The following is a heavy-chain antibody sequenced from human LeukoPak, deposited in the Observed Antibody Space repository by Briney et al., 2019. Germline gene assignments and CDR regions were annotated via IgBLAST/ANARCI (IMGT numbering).Heavy chain of an antibody. CDR1: GFTFSSYS. CDR3: ARRWYHAYCDY. J-gene: IGHJ4*02. V-gene: IGHV4-59*01. D-gene: IGHD2-15*01. CDR2: IDYSGST. Sequence: PGGSLRLSCAASGFTFSSYSMNWVRQPPGKGLEWIGCIDYSGSTYYNPSLKSRVTVSADTSKNQFSLKLTSVTAADTAVYYCARRWYHAYCDYWGQGSLVTVSS.